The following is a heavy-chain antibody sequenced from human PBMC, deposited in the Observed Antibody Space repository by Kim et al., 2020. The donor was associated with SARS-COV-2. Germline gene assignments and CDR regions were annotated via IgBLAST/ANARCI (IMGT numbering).Heavy chain of an antibody. D-gene: IGHD5-18*01. V-gene: IGHV3-74*01. CDR2: ISSDGGRT. CDR3: ARERGYCCGPSQINIDYFDY. J-gene: IGHJ4*02. Sequence: GGSLRLSCAASGFTFSSYWMHWVRQAPGKGLVWVSRISSDGGRTTYADSVKGRFTISRDNAKNTLFLQMESLRAEDTAVYYCARERGYCCGPSQINIDYFDYWGQGTLVTVSS. CDR1: GFTFSSYW.